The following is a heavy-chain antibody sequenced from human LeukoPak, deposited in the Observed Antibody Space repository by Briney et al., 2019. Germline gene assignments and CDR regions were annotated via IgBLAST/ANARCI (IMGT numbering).Heavy chain of an antibody. J-gene: IGHJ6*03. D-gene: IGHD3-10*01. Sequence: SQTLSLTCAISGDSVSRNSATWNWIRQSPARGLEWLGRTYYRSKWNNDYAVSVKSRITINPDTSKNQFSLQLNSVTPEDTAVYYCARAVLWFGDLDYCYYMDVWGKGTTVTVSS. CDR3: ARAVLWFGDLDYCYYMDV. V-gene: IGHV6-1*01. CDR1: GDSVSRNSAT. CDR2: TYYRSKWNN.